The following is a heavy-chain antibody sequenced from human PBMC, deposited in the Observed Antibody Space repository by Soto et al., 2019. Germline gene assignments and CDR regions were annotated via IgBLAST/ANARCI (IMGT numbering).Heavy chain of an antibody. CDR3: AKPGYAPYGMAV. J-gene: IGHJ6*02. V-gene: IGHV3-23*01. D-gene: IGHD1-1*01. CDR2: ISSSGGST. CDR1: GFTFSTYA. Sequence: GGSLRLSCAVSGFTFSTYAMSWVRQATGQGLEWVSGISSSGGSTYYADSVNGRFTITRDNSRGTVSLKMNGLRGEDTAMSYCAKPGYAPYGMAVWGQGTTVTVSS.